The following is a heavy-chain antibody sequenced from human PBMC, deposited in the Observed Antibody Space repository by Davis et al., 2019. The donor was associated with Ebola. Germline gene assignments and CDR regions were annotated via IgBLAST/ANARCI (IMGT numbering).Heavy chain of an antibody. CDR2: ISSSSSYI. Sequence: GEFLKISCAASGFTFSSYSMNWVRQAPGKGLEWVSSISSSSSYIYYADSVKGRFTISRDNAKNSLYLQMNSLRAEDTAVYYCARRPTVTTGAHFDYWGQGTLVTVSS. D-gene: IGHD4-17*01. CDR1: GFTFSSYS. J-gene: IGHJ4*02. V-gene: IGHV3-21*01. CDR3: ARRPTVTTGAHFDY.